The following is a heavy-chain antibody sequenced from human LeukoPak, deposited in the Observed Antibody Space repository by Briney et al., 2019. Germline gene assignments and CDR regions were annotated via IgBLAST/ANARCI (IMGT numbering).Heavy chain of an antibody. Sequence: ASVKVSCKASGYTFTSYGISWVRQAPGQGLEWMGWISAYNGNTNYAQKLQGRVTMTTDTSTSTAYMELRSLRSDDTAVYYCARERVDVKYYGSGSYHYWGQGTLVTVSS. CDR3: ARERVDVKYYGSGSYHY. J-gene: IGHJ4*02. CDR1: GYTFTSYG. D-gene: IGHD3-10*01. V-gene: IGHV1-18*01. CDR2: ISAYNGNT.